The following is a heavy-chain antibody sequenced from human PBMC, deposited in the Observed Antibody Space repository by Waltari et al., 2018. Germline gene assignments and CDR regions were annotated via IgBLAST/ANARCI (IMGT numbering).Heavy chain of an antibody. J-gene: IGHJ5*02. V-gene: IGHV1-8*01. Sequence: AQLVQSGAEVKKPGASVKVPCEASGYSFTSYDVNWVRQATGQGLEWMGWINPHSGEVGYTQRFQGRITMTRNTSINTVYMELSSLTADDTATYYCSDSSGPWGQGTLVTVSS. CDR1: GYSFTSYD. CDR2: INPHSGEV. D-gene: IGHD3-22*01. CDR3: SDSSGP.